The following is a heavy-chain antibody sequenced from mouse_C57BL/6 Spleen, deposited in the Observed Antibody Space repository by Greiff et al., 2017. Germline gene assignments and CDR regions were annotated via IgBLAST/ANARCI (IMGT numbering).Heavy chain of an antibody. J-gene: IGHJ4*01. Sequence: QVQLQQSGAELARPGASVKLSCKASGYTFTSYGISWVKQRTGQGLEWIGEIYPRSGNTYYYEKFKGKATLTADKSSSTAYMELRSLTSEDSAVYFCARKGYGPFYAMDYWGQGTSVTVSS. D-gene: IGHD1-2*01. V-gene: IGHV1-81*01. CDR3: ARKGYGPFYAMDY. CDR2: IYPRSGNT. CDR1: GYTFTSYG.